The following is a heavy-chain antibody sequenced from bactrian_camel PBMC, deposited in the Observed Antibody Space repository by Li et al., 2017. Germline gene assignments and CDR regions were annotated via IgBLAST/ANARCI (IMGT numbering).Heavy chain of an antibody. Sequence: VQLVESGGGSVQAGGSLRLSCAVSGYTDSPCEVGWYRQAPGKEREPVSHILSDGTTNYASSVKGRFTISQDNADNTVYLQMNSLKPEDTAMYYCSERLTAWRCARYSGGPYWGQGTQVTVS. V-gene: IGHV3S53*01. D-gene: IGHD2*01. CDR3: SERLTAWRCARYSGGPY. J-gene: IGHJ4*01. CDR1: GYTDSPCE. CDR2: ILSDGTT.